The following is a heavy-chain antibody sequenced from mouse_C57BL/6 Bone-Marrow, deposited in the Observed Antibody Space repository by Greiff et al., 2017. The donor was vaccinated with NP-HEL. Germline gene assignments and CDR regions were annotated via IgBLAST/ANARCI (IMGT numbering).Heavy chain of an antibody. V-gene: IGHV1-61*01. D-gene: IGHD1-1*01. J-gene: IGHJ2*01. CDR1: GYTFTSYW. CDR3: ATSLYGSSSFDY. CDR2: IYPSDSET. Sequence: VQLQQPGAELVRPGSSVKLSCKASGYTFTSYWMDWVKQRPGQGLEWIGNIYPSDSETHYNQKFKDKATLTVDKSSSTAYMQLSSLTSEDSAVYYCATSLYGSSSFDYWGQGTTLTVSS.